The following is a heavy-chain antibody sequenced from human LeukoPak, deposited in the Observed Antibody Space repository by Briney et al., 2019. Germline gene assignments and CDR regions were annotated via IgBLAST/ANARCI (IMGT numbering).Heavy chain of an antibody. Sequence: PTASVKVSCKASGYTFTSYDINWVRQATGQGLEWMGWMNPNSGNTGYAQKFQGRVTITRNTSISTAYMELSSLRSEDTAVYYCARHPEQQLPPDYWGQGTLVTVSS. CDR3: ARHPEQQLPPDY. J-gene: IGHJ4*02. CDR1: GYTFTSYD. CDR2: MNPNSGNT. V-gene: IGHV1-8*03. D-gene: IGHD6-13*01.